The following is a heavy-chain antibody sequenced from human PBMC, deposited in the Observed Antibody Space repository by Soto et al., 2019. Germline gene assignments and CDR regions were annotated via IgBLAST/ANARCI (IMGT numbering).Heavy chain of an antibody. Sequence: QMQLQESGPGLVKPSETLSLTCTVSGGSISSSSYYWGWIRQPPGQGLEWLGTIYSLGNTYYNPSHKSRVTITVDKYKCQLFLKLSSVTAPDTAVYYCARQIYDSSGYYYAYWGQGTLVTVSS. V-gene: IGHV4-39*01. D-gene: IGHD3-22*01. CDR2: IYSLGNT. J-gene: IGHJ4*02. CDR3: ARQIYDSSGYYYAY. CDR1: GGSISSSSYY.